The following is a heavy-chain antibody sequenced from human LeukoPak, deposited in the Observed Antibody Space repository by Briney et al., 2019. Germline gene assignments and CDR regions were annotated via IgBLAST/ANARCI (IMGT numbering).Heavy chain of an antibody. CDR1: GFTFRSYA. CDR3: TKKAEDSGDSVTQH. Sequence: SGGSLRLSCAASGFTFRSYAMGWVRQAPGKGLEWVSVISGSGGRTNYADSVKGRFTISRDNSMNTLYLHMNTLRAEDTAVYYCTKKAEDSGDSVTQHWGQGTLVTVSS. J-gene: IGHJ1*01. V-gene: IGHV3-23*01. D-gene: IGHD2-21*02. CDR2: ISGSGGRT.